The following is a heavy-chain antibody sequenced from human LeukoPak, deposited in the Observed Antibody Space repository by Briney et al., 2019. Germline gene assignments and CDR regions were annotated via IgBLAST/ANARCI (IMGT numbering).Heavy chain of an antibody. CDR3: ARGGGLDV. Sequence: GGSLRLSCAASGFTFSSYGIHWVRQAPGKGLEWVAVISGSGGSTYYADSVKGRFTISRDNAKNSLYLQMSNLRAEDTAVYFCARGGGLDVWGQGATVTVSS. V-gene: IGHV3-23*01. CDR1: GFTFSSYG. CDR2: ISGSGGST. D-gene: IGHD3-16*01. J-gene: IGHJ6*02.